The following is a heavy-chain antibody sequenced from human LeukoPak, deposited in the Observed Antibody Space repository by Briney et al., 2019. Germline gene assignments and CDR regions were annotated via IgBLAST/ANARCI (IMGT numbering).Heavy chain of an antibody. Sequence: GGSLRFSCAASGLTFSSYGMHWVPQAPGKGLEGVAVISFDESNKYYVDSVKALFTISRDNSKNTLYMQMNSLRAEDTAVYYCAKEGPSMVRGVIIELIDYWGQGTLVTVSS. CDR3: AKEGPSMVRGVIIELIDY. J-gene: IGHJ4*02. D-gene: IGHD3-10*01. CDR2: ISFDESNK. CDR1: GLTFSSYG. V-gene: IGHV3-30*18.